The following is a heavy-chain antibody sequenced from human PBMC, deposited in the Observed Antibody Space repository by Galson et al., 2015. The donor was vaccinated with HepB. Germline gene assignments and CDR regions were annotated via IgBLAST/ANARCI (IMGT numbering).Heavy chain of an antibody. CDR2: IGTAGDT. J-gene: IGHJ6*03. CDR1: GFTFSSYD. CDR3: ARSPAYYSRGRYHFFYMDV. Sequence: SLRLSCAASGFTFSSYDMHWVRQATGKGLEWVSAIGTAGDTYYPGSVKGRFTISRENAKNMLYLQMNNLRAEDTAVYYCARSPAYYSRGRYHFFYMDVWGEGTTVTVSS. D-gene: IGHD4-11*01. V-gene: IGHV3-13*01.